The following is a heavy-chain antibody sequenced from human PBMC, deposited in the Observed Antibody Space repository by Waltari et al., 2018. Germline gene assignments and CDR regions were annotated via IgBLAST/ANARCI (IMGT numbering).Heavy chain of an antibody. CDR1: GGSISSSSYY. Sequence: QLQLQESGPGLVKPSETLSLTCTVSGGSISSSSYYWGWIRQPPGKGLEWIGSIYYSGRADSNPSLEGRVPISVDTSKNQFSMKLSSVTAADTAVYYCARTYSSGWYPYYFDYWGQGTLVTVSS. D-gene: IGHD6-19*01. CDR2: IYYSGRA. V-gene: IGHV4-39*01. CDR3: ARTYSSGWYPYYFDY. J-gene: IGHJ4*02.